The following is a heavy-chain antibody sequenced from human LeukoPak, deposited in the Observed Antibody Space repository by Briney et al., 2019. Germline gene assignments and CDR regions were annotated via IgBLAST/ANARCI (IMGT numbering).Heavy chain of an antibody. D-gene: IGHD6-19*01. CDR3: ARDPLGPSSPVD. CDR2: IYYSGST. V-gene: IGHV4-31*03. CDR1: GGSISSDSYY. Sequence: SETLSLTCTVSGGSISSDSYYWSWIRQHPGKGLEWIGCIYYSGSTYYNPSLKSRITMSVDTSNNHFSLKLSSVTAADTAVYYCARDPLGPSSPVDWGQGTLVTVSS. J-gene: IGHJ4*02.